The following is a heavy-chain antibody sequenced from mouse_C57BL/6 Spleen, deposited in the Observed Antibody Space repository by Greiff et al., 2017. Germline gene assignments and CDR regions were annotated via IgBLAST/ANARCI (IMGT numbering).Heavy chain of an antibody. D-gene: IGHD2-12*01. CDR1: GFTFSSYG. V-gene: IGHV5-6*01. CDR3: ARLVYDVGYAMDY. J-gene: IGHJ4*01. Sequence: EVHLVESRGDLVKPGGSLTLSCAASGFTFSSYGMSWVRQTPDKRLEWVATISSGGSYTYYPDSVKGRFTISRDNAKNTLYLQMSSLKSEDTAMYYCARLVYDVGYAMDYWGQGTSVTISS. CDR2: ISSGGSYT.